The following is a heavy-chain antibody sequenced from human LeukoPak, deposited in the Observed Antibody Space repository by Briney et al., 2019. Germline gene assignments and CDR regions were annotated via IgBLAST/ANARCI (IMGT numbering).Heavy chain of an antibody. CDR2: IGGSGGST. J-gene: IGHJ4*02. D-gene: IGHD2-15*01. V-gene: IGHV3-23*01. Sequence: PGGSLRLSCAASGFTFSDYYMSWIRQAPGKGLEWVSAIGGSGGSTYYADSVKGWFTISRDNSKNTLYLQMNSLRAEDTAVYYCARGPNDSAPDYWGQGTLVTVSS. CDR1: GFTFSDYY. CDR3: ARGPNDSAPDY.